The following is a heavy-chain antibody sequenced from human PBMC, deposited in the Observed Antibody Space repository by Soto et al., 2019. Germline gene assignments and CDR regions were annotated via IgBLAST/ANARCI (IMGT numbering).Heavy chain of an antibody. CDR1: GYTFTNYA. J-gene: IGHJ4*02. CDR3: ARDCAGPNCQAAVPNYDY. V-gene: IGHV1-3*01. Sequence: QVHLVQSGAEVKKPGASVRVSCETSGYTFTNYAIHWVRQAPGQRLEWMGWVNGGSGAIQYSEKFQGRVIITRDTSATTADLGLSSLRSEDTAVYYGARDCAGPNCQAAVPNYDYWGQGTLVTVSS. CDR2: VNGGSGAI. D-gene: IGHD2-21*01.